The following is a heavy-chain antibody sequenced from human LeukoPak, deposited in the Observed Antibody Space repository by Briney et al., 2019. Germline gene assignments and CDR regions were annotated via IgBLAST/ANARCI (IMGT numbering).Heavy chain of an antibody. V-gene: IGHV3-11*01. CDR1: GFTFSDYY. J-gene: IGHJ6*03. CDR2: ISSSGSTI. D-gene: IGHD3-10*01. Sequence: GGSLRLSCAASGFTFSDYYMSWIRQAPGKGLEWVSYISSSGSTIYYADSVKGRFTISRDNAKNSLYLQMNSLRAEDTAVYYCARDQTSYYGSPGEKPYYYYYYMDVWGKGTTVTVSS. CDR3: ARDQTSYYGSPGEKPYYYYYYMDV.